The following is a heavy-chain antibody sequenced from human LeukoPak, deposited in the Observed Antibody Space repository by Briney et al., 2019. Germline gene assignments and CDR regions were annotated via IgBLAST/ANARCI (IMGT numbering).Heavy chain of an antibody. CDR3: ARGPSTTVTNRNYFDY. V-gene: IGHV1-2*02. Sequence: ASVKVSCKASGYTFTGYYMHWVRQAPGQGLEWMGWINPNGGGTNYAQKFQGRVAMTRDTSISTAYMELSRLRSDDTAVYYCARGPSTTVTNRNYFDYWGQGTLVTVST. CDR1: GYTFTGYY. D-gene: IGHD4-11*01. J-gene: IGHJ4*02. CDR2: INPNGGGT.